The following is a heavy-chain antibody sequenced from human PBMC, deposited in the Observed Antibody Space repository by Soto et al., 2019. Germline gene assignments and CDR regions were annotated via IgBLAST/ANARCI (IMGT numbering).Heavy chain of an antibody. CDR1: GGSFGKSA. D-gene: IGHD3-3*01. CDR2: FIPVYRTL. Sequence: SVKVSCKASGGSFGKSAINWVRQTPGQGLEWLGGFIPVYRTLNYAQKFQGRVTITADESTGTAYMTLSSLASDDTAVYYCATGVIWIGYFTVDSWGQGTRVTSPQ. CDR3: ATGVIWIGYFTVDS. V-gene: IGHV1-69*13. J-gene: IGHJ4*02.